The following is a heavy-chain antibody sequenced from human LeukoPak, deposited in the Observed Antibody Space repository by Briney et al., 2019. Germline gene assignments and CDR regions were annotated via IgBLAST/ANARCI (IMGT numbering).Heavy chain of an antibody. CDR2: IIPIFGTA. CDR1: GGTFSSYA. J-gene: IGHJ3*02. V-gene: IGHV1-69*05. CDR3: ARGQLDPHAFDI. Sequence: GSSVKVSCKASGGTFSSYAISWVRQAPGQGLEWMGGIIPIFGTANYAQKFQGRVTITTDESTSTAYMELSSLGSEDTAVYYCARGQLDPHAFDIWGQGTMVTVSS. D-gene: IGHD1-1*01.